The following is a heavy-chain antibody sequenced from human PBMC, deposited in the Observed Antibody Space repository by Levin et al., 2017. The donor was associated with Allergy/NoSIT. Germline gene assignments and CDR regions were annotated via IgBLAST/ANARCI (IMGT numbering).Heavy chain of an antibody. V-gene: IGHV4-34*01. Sequence: PSETLSLTCAVYGGSFSAYYWSWIRQPPGKGLEWIGEIYHSGNTNYNPSLKSRVTISVDTSKNQFSLKLKSVTAADTAMYYCARGNRDCSGSSCYFHNWFDPWGQGTLVTVYS. CDR1: GGSFSAYY. CDR2: IYHSGNT. D-gene: IGHD2-2*01. J-gene: IGHJ5*02. CDR3: ARGNRDCSGSSCYFHNWFDP.